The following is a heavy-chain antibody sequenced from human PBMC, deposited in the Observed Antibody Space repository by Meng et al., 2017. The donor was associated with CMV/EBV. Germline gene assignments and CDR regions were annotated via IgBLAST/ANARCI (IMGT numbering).Heavy chain of an antibody. Sequence: GASLKISCAASGFTFSSYSMNWVRQAPGKGLEWVSSISSSSSYIYYADSVKGRFTISRDNAKNSLYLQMNSLRTEDTAVYYCARDRSSVDFWSGYYAYYYGMDVWGQGTTVTVSS. J-gene: IGHJ6*02. V-gene: IGHV3-21*01. CDR3: ARDRSSVDFWSGYYAYYYGMDV. D-gene: IGHD3-3*01. CDR2: ISSSSSYI. CDR1: GFTFSSYS.